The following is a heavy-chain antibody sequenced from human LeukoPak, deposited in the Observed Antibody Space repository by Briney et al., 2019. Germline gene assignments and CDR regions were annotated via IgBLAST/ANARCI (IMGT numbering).Heavy chain of an antibody. CDR3: ARGARHYYDSSGYYPRGYYYYYMDV. V-gene: IGHV4-4*07. D-gene: IGHD3-22*01. Sequence: SETVSLTCTVSGGSISSCYWSWIRQPAGKGLEWIGRIYTSGSTNYNPSLKSRVTMSVDTSKNQFSLKLSSVTAADTAVYYCARGARHYYDSSGYYPRGYYYYYMDVWGKGTTVTVSS. CDR2: IYTSGST. J-gene: IGHJ6*03. CDR1: GGSISSCY.